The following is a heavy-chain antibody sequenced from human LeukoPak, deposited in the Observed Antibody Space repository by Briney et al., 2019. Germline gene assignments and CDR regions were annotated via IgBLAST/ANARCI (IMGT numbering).Heavy chain of an antibody. CDR3: ARDLGYCSSCERLEGYYYYYYGMDV. V-gene: IGHV3-11*01. Sequence: PGGSLRLSCAASGFTFSDYYMSWIRQAPGKGLEWVSYISSSGSTIYYADSVKGRFTISRDNAKNSLYLQMNSLRAEDTAVYYCARDLGYCSSCERLEGYYYYYYGMDVWGQGTTVTVSS. CDR2: ISSSGSTI. CDR1: GFTFSDYY. D-gene: IGHD2-2*01. J-gene: IGHJ6*02.